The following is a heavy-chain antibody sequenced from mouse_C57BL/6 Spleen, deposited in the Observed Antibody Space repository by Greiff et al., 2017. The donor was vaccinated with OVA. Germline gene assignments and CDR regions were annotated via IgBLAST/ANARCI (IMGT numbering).Heavy chain of an antibody. V-gene: IGHV1-15*01. Sequence: QVQLKESGAELVRPGASVTLSCKASGYTFTDYEMHWVKQTPLHGLEWIGAIDPETGGTAYNQKFKGKAILTADKSSSTAYMELRSLTSEDSAVYYCTRGYYSLYYFDYWGQGTTLTVSS. CDR2: IDPETGGT. CDR3: TRGYYSLYYFDY. CDR1: GYTFTDYE. J-gene: IGHJ2*01. D-gene: IGHD2-12*01.